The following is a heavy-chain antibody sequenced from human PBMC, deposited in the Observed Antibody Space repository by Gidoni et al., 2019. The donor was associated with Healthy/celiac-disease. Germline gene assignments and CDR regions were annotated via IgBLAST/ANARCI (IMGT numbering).Heavy chain of an antibody. CDR2: IIPIIGIA. D-gene: IGHD2-15*01. V-gene: IGHV1-69*02. CDR1: GGPFSSYT. J-gene: IGHJ6*02. Sequence: HVQLVQSGAEVKKPGSSIKVSCKASGGPFSSYTIRWLRQAPGQGLEWMGRIIPIIGIAKYAQKFQGRVTINADKSTSTAYMELSSLRSEDTAVYYCARAGSNVDYYYYGMDVWGQGTTVTVSS. CDR3: ARAGSNVDYYYYGMDV.